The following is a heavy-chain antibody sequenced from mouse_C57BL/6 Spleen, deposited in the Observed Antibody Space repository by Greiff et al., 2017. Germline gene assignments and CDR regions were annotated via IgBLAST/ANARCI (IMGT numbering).Heavy chain of an antibody. Sequence: VQLQQSGAELVKPGASVKLSCKASGYTFTSYWMHWVKQRPGQGLEWIGMIHPNSGSTNYNEKFKSKATLTVDKSSSTAYMQLSSLTSEASAVYYCARGEEYDYGTFAYWGQGTLVTVSA. CDR3: ARGEEYDYGTFAY. J-gene: IGHJ3*01. CDR2: IHPNSGST. CDR1: GYTFTSYW. V-gene: IGHV1-64*01. D-gene: IGHD2-4*01.